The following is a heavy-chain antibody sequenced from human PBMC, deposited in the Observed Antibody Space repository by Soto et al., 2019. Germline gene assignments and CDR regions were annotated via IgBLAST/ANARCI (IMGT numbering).Heavy chain of an antibody. D-gene: IGHD3-3*01. J-gene: IGHJ4*02. Sequence: PSVTLSLTCAVYGGSFGDHYWSWIRQPTGKGLEWIGEINHSGSTNYNPALKSRVMVSVDTTKNQLSLKMNSVTAGDRALFYWAQQRIRFLGVVGPLDSWGKGSLVTV. CDR2: INHSGST. CDR3: AQQRIRFLGVVGPLDS. CDR1: GGSFGDHY. V-gene: IGHV4-34*01.